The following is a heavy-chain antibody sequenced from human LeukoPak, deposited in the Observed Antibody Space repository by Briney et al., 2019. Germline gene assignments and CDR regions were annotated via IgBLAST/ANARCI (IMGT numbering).Heavy chain of an antibody. D-gene: IGHD3-22*01. CDR3: ARDAMYYYDSSGYSAYFDY. J-gene: IGHJ4*02. CDR2: ISYDGSNK. V-gene: IGHV3-30-3*01. CDR1: GFTFSSYA. Sequence: PGGSLRLSCAASGFTFSSYAMHWVRQAPGKGLEWVAVISYDGSNKYYADSVKGRFTISGDNSKNTPYLQMNSLRAEDTAVYYCARDAMYYYDSSGYSAYFDYWGQGTLVTVSS.